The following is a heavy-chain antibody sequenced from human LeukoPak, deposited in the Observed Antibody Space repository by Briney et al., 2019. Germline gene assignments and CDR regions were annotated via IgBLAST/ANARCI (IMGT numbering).Heavy chain of an antibody. Sequence: PSETLSLTCTVSGGSISSSSYYWGWIRQPPGKGLEWIGSIHYSGSTYYNPSLNSRVTISEDTSKNQFSLKMSSVTAADTAVYYWASLHNYDLYYWGQGTLVTVSS. V-gene: IGHV4-39*01. D-gene: IGHD3-16*01. CDR3: ASLHNYDLYY. J-gene: IGHJ4*02. CDR1: GGSISSSSYY. CDR2: IHYSGST.